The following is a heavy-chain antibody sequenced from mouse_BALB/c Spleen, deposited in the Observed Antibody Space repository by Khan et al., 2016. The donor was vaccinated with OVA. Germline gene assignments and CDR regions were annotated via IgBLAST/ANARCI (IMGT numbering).Heavy chain of an antibody. D-gene: IGHD1-1*01. V-gene: IGHV1-7*01. CDR1: GYTFINYW. Sequence: QVQLKQSGAELAKPGASVKMSCKASGYTFINYWILWVKQRPGQGLEWIGYINPSTGYTEYNQNFKDKATLTADKSSSTAYMQLSSLTSEDSAVYYYARRSLRWDFDYWGQGTTLTVSS. CDR3: ARRSLRWDFDY. CDR2: INPSTGYT. J-gene: IGHJ2*01.